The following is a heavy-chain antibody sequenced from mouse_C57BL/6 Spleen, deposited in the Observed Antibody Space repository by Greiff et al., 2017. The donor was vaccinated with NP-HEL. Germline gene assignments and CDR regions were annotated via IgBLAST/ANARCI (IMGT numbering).Heavy chain of an antibody. CDR2: IWSGGST. D-gene: IGHD1-1*01. CDR3: ARKGDYGSRGNYFDY. CDR1: GFSLTSYG. Sequence: VKLMESGPGLVQPSQSLSITCTVSGFSLTSYGVHWVRQSPGKGLEWLGVIWSGGSTDYNAAFISRLSISKDNSKSQVFFKMNSLQADDTAIYYCARKGDYGSRGNYFDYWGQGTTLTVSS. J-gene: IGHJ2*01. V-gene: IGHV2-2*01.